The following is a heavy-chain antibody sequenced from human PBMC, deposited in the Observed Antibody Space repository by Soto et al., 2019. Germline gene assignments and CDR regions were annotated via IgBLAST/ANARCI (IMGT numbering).Heavy chain of an antibody. D-gene: IGHD3-16*01. V-gene: IGHV1-69*13. J-gene: IGHJ6*02. CDR1: GYTFTSYG. CDR3: ARDVPLNYYDGTFSYYAMDV. CDR2: IIPFFKAT. Sequence: SVKVSCKASGYTFTSYGISWVRQAPGQGLEWMGGIIPFFKATNYAQKFQGRVTITADDSTSTAYMDLYSLRSEDTAVYYCARDVPLNYYDGTFSYYAMDVWGQGTTVTVSS.